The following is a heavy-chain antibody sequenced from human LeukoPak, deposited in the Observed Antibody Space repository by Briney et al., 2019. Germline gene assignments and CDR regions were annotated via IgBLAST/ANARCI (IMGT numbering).Heavy chain of an antibody. J-gene: IGHJ4*02. Sequence: PSETLSLTCTVSGGSISSYYWSWIRQPPGKGLEWIGYIYYSGSTNYNPSLESRVTISVDTSKNQFSLKLSSVTAADTAVYYCARGAITMVRGVIITAFDYWGQGTLVTVSS. V-gene: IGHV4-59*01. D-gene: IGHD3-10*01. CDR1: GGSISSYY. CDR3: ARGAITMVRGVIITAFDY. CDR2: IYYSGST.